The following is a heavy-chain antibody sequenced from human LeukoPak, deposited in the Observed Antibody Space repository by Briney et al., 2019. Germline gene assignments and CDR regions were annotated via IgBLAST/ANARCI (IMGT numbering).Heavy chain of an antibody. CDR2: LYSDGRSL. CDR3: ARGRGLGELAVASFDS. V-gene: IGHV3-74*03. D-gene: IGHD6-19*01. Sequence: GGSLTLSCAVSGFTFTGYWMHWVRQAPGKGLEWISRLYSDGRSLTYTDSVMGRFTISRDNDKNTLYLQMNSLRAEDTAVYYCARGRGLGELAVASFDSWGQGSLVTVSS. J-gene: IGHJ4*02. CDR1: GFTFTGYW.